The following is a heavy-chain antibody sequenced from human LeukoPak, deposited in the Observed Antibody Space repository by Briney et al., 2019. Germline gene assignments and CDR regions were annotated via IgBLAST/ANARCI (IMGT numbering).Heavy chain of an antibody. V-gene: IGHV4-39*01. CDR2: IYYSGST. Sequence: SETLSLTCTVSGGSISGSSYYWGWIRQPPGKGLEWIGSIYYSGSTYYNPSLKSRVTISVDTSKNQFSLKLSSVTAADTAVYYCARLSRGSSSLGRPEYFQHWGQGTLVTVSS. CDR1: GGSISGSSYY. CDR3: ARLSRGSSSLGRPEYFQH. D-gene: IGHD6-6*01. J-gene: IGHJ1*01.